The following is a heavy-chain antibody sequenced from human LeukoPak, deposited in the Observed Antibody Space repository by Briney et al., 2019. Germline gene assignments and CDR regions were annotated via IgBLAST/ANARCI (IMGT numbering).Heavy chain of an antibody. CDR1: GGSISSYY. Sequence: SETLSPTCTVSGGSISSYYWSWIRQPPGKGLEWIGYIYYSGSTNYNPSLKSRVTISVDTSKNQFSLKLSSVTAADTAVYYCARAPYAFDIWGQGTMVTVSS. CDR3: ARAPYAFDI. V-gene: IGHV4-59*01. J-gene: IGHJ3*02. CDR2: IYYSGST.